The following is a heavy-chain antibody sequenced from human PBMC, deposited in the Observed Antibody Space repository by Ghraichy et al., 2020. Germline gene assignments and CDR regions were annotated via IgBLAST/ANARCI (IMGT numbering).Heavy chain of an antibody. D-gene: IGHD5-24*01. J-gene: IGHJ4*02. CDR3: ASAPRMGDYDH. CDR2: INSDGSST. CDR1: GFTFSSYW. V-gene: IGHV3-74*01. Sequence: GGSLRLSCAASGFTFSSYWMHWVRQAPGKGLVWVSRINSDGSSTSYADSVKGRFIISRDNAKNTLYLQMNSLRAEDTAVYYCASAPRMGDYDHWGQGTLVTVSS.